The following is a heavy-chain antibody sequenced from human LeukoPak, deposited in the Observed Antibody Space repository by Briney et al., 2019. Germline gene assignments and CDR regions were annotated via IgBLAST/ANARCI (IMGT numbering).Heavy chain of an antibody. D-gene: IGHD3-3*01. J-gene: IGHJ4*02. Sequence: SDTLSLTCSVSGASLSSITSYWGWIRQPPGKGLEWIGTIYSSGNTYYNPSLKSRVTISRDTSKNQVSLKVNSVTAADTATYYCARHVSSVGVAVVITLIDSWGQGILVTVSS. CDR1: GASLSSITSY. CDR2: IYSSGNT. CDR3: ARHVSSVGVAVVITLIDS. V-gene: IGHV4-39*01.